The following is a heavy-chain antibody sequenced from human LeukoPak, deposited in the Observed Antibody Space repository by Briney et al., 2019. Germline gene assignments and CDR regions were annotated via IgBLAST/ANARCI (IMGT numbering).Heavy chain of an antibody. D-gene: IGHD2-2*01. CDR3: ARTLGYCSSTSCYGPH. J-gene: IGHJ4*02. Sequence: PSETLSLTCAVYGGSFSGYYWSWIRQPPGKGLEWMGEINHSGSTNYNPSLKSRVTISVDTSKNQFSLKLSSVTAADTAVYSCARTLGYCSSTSCYGPHWGQGTLVTVSS. CDR2: INHSGST. V-gene: IGHV4-34*01. CDR1: GGSFSGYY.